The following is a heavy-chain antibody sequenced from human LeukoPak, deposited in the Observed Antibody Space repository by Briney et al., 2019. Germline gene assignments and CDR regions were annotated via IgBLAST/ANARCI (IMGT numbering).Heavy chain of an antibody. Sequence: ASVKVSCKVSGYTVTELSMHWVRQSPGKGLEWMGGFHPEDGETIYAQKFQGRVTMTRDMSTSTVYMELSSLRSEDTAVYYCARDGGIAVAAPMTYYYYYMDVWGKGTTVTVSS. CDR1: GYTVTELS. CDR2: FHPEDGET. J-gene: IGHJ6*03. D-gene: IGHD6-19*01. V-gene: IGHV1-24*01. CDR3: ARDGGIAVAAPMTYYYYYMDV.